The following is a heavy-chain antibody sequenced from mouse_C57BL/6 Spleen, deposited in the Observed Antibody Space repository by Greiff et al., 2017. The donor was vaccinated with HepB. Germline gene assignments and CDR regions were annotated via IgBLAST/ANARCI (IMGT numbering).Heavy chain of an antibody. V-gene: IGHV5-4*01. Sequence: LMESGGLFFQPGGSPKLSCAASGLPFSSYATSWVRQTPEKRLEWLATISDGGSYTYYPDNVKGRFTISRDNAKNNLYLQMSHLKSEDTAMYYCARDQMGSPAYWGQGTLVTVSA. D-gene: IGHD2-3*01. J-gene: IGHJ3*01. CDR2: ISDGGSYT. CDR1: GLPFSSYA. CDR3: ARDQMGSPAY.